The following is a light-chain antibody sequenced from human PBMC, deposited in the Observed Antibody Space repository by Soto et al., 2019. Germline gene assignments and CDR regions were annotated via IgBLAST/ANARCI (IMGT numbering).Light chain of an antibody. CDR2: GAS. V-gene: IGKV3-20*01. J-gene: IGKJ1*01. CDR3: QLYVSSPPWA. Sequence: EIVLTQSLGTPSLSTGERATLSCRASQSVSSSYLAWYQQKPGQAPRLLIYGASSRATGIPDRFSGSGSGTDFTLTISRLEPEDFAVYYCQLYVSSPPWAFGQGPKVAIK. CDR1: QSVSSSY.